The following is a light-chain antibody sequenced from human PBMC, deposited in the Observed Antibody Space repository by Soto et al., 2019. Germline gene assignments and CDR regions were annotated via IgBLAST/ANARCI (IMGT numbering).Light chain of an antibody. Sequence: DIQMTQSPSSLSASVGDRVTITCRASQSISWYLNWYQQKPGKAPKLLIYTASSLQSGVPSRFSGSGPGTDFTLTITSLQPEDFATYYCQQSFSTLWTFGQGTKVDIK. J-gene: IGKJ1*01. CDR1: QSISWY. V-gene: IGKV1-39*01. CDR3: QQSFSTLWT. CDR2: TAS.